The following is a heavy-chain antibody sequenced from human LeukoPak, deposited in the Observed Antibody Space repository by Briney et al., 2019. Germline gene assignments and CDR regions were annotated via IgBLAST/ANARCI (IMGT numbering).Heavy chain of an antibody. CDR2: VHLDGRT. J-gene: IGHJ4*02. D-gene: IGHD3-16*01. CDR1: GGAVINTNW. CDR3: AREGVFYRPLDC. Sequence: SETLSLTCGVSGGAVINTNWWTWVRQPPGKGLEWIGEVHLDGRTNYNPSLESRLTMSVDVSENQVSLKLTSVTAADTSVYYCAREGVFYRPLDCSGQGTLVTVSS. V-gene: IGHV4-4*02.